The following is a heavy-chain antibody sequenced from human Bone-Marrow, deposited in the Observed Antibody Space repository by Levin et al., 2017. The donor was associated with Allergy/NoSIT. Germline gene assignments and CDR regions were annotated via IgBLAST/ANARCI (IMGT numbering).Heavy chain of an antibody. CDR3: ARDPNSPWFGELSGYYYGMDV. D-gene: IGHD3-10*01. Sequence: PGGSLRLSCAASGFTFSSYEMNWVRQAPGKGLEWVSYISSSGSTIYYADSVKGRFTISRDNAKNSLYLQMNSLRAEDTAVYYCARDPNSPWFGELSGYYYGMDVWGQGTTVTVSS. CDR1: GFTFSSYE. J-gene: IGHJ6*02. V-gene: IGHV3-48*03. CDR2: ISSSGSTI.